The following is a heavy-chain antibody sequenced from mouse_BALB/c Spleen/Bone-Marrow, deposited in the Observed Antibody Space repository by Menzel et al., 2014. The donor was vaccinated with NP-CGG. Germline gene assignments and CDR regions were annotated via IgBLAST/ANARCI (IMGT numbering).Heavy chain of an antibody. CDR3: ARHAYYDQTEVSFVY. Sequence: EVKLVESGGGLVKSGGSLKLSCAASGFTFSNCGMSWVRQTPEKRLEWVATISGGGSCTFYSDSVKGRFTISRDNAKNNLYLQLSSLRSEDTALYYCARHAYYDQTEVSFVYWGQGTLVTVPA. CDR2: ISGGGSCT. V-gene: IGHV5-9-2*01. CDR1: GFTFSNCG. D-gene: IGHD2-4*01. J-gene: IGHJ3*01.